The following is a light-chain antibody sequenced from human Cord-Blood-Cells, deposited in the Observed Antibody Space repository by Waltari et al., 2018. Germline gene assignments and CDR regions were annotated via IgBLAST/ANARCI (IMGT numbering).Light chain of an antibody. CDR1: QSVLYSSNNTHY. Sequence: DIVMTPSPDSLALSLVERTPIHCKSSQSVLYSSNNTHYLAWYQQNPGQPPTLHIYWASTREYGVPDRFSGSGSGTDFTCTISRLQAGDVAVYYCEQYDSTPWTFGQGTKVEIK. CDR3: EQYDSTPWT. V-gene: IGKV4-1*01. CDR2: WAS. J-gene: IGKJ1*01.